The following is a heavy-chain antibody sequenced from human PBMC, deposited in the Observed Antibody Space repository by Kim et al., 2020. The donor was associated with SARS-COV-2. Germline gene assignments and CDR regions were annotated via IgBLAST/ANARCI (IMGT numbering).Heavy chain of an antibody. Sequence: GGSLRLSCVASGFTFTSRAMSWVRQSPVKGLEWVASINNGGNPYYANSVKGRCTISRDITKDTLYLQMNSLRADDTALYYCAKDHPSNGWPAFDSWGQGTLVTVST. CDR3: AKDHPSNGWPAFDS. V-gene: IGHV3-23*01. CDR2: INNGGNP. CDR1: GFTFTSRA. D-gene: IGHD6-19*01. J-gene: IGHJ4*02.